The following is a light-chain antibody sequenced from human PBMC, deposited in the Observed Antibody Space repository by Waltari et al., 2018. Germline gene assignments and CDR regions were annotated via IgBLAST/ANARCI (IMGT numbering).Light chain of an antibody. J-gene: IGKJ4*01. Sequence: DIQMSPFPSSLSASVGDRVTITCRASQSIRSYVNWYQQKPGKAPKLLIYSTSGLESGVPSRFSGSGSGTDFTLTISSLQPEDFATYYCQQTDSVTFGGGTKVEIK. CDR1: QSIRSY. V-gene: IGKV1-39*01. CDR2: STS. CDR3: QQTDSVT.